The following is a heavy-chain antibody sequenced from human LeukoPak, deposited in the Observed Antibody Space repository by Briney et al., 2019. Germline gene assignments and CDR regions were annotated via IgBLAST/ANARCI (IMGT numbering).Heavy chain of an antibody. CDR1: GGSFSGYY. Sequence: ETLSLTCAVXGGSFSGYYWSWIRQPPGKGLEWIGEINNSGRTNYNPSLHSPVTISVDTSKNHFSLKLSSVTAADTAVYYCARAPSTPRYCSSTSCYVGGGIDYWGQGTLVTVSS. CDR3: ARAPSTPRYCSSTSCYVGGGIDY. D-gene: IGHD2-2*01. CDR2: INNSGRT. J-gene: IGHJ4*02. V-gene: IGHV4-34*01.